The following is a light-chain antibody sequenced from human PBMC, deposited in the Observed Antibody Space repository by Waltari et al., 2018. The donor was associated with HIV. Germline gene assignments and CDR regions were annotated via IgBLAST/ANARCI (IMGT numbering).Light chain of an antibody. CDR2: EVF. Sequence: QSALTQPPSASGSPGQSVTISCTGKTRDVGAYNYVSWYQQHPGKTPKLMIYEVFKRPSGGPDRFSGSKSGNTASLTVSGLQAEDEADYYCTSYAGRNTLVFGGGTKLTVL. CDR1: TRDVGAYNY. V-gene: IGLV2-8*01. CDR3: TSYAGRNTLV. J-gene: IGLJ2*01.